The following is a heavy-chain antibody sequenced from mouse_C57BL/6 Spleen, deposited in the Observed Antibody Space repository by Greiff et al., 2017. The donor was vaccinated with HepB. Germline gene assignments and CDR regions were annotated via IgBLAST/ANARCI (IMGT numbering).Heavy chain of an antibody. V-gene: IGHV1-39*01. J-gene: IGHJ4*01. CDR1: GYSFTDYN. CDR3: ARSRGYYSNLYAMDY. D-gene: IGHD2-5*01. CDR2: INPNYGTT. Sequence: EVQVVESGPELVKPGASVKISCKASGYSFTDYNMNWVKQSNGKSLEWIGVINPNYGTTSYNQKFKGKATLTVDQSSSTAYMQLNSLTSEDSAVYYCARSRGYYSNLYAMDYWGQGTSVTVSS.